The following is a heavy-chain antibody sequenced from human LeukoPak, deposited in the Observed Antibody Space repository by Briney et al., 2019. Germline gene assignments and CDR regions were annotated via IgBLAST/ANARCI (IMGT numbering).Heavy chain of an antibody. D-gene: IGHD1-14*01. V-gene: IGHV3-7*01. J-gene: IGHJ4*02. CDR1: GFTFSSYW. CDR2: INQPGSAE. CDR3: ARSETKGTVDY. Sequence: GGSLRLSCAASGFTFSSYWMNWVRQAPGKGLEWVANINQPGSAEYYVDSVRGRFTISKDNAKSSLSLQMNSLRDDDTAVYFCARSETKGTVDYWGQGTLVTVSS.